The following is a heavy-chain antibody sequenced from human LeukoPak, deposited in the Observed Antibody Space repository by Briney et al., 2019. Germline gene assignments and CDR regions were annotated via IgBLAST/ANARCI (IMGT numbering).Heavy chain of an antibody. J-gene: IGHJ4*02. CDR1: GFTFSSYA. D-gene: IGHD1-1*01. V-gene: IGHV3-23*01. CDR2: ISDDGSDT. CDR3: GRDWKCDY. Sequence: GGSLRLSCAASGFTFSSYAMSWVRQAPGKGLEWVSAISDDGSDTKYAESVKGRFTISRDNSRNRLYLQMNSPRVEDTAIYYCGRDWKCDYWGQGILVTVSS.